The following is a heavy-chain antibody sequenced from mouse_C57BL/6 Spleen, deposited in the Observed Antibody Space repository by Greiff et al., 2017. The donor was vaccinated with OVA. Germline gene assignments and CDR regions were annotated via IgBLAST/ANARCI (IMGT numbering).Heavy chain of an antibody. J-gene: IGHJ1*03. CDR2: IDPSDSET. CDR3: ARTPHYYGSSYGYFDV. CDR1: AYTFTSYW. V-gene: IGHV1-52*01. Sequence: VQLQQPGAELVRPGSSVKLSCKASAYTFTSYWMHWVKQRPIQGLEWIGNIDPSDSETHYNQKFKDKATLTVDKSSSTAYMQLSSLTSEDSAVYYCARTPHYYGSSYGYFDVWGTGTTVTVSS. D-gene: IGHD1-1*01.